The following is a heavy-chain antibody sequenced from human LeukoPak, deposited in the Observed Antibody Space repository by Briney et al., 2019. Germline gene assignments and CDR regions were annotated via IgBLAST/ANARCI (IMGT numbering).Heavy chain of an antibody. CDR1: GFTFSSYS. D-gene: IGHD3-10*01. CDR3: ARDHYGSGSQNDY. V-gene: IGHV3-21*01. J-gene: IGHJ4*02. CDR2: ISSSSSYI. Sequence: GGSLRLSCAASGFTFSSYSMNWVRQAPGKGLEWVSSISSSSSYIYYADSVKGRFTIARDNAKNSLDLQMNSLRAEDTAVYYCARDHYGSGSQNDYWGQGTLVTVSS.